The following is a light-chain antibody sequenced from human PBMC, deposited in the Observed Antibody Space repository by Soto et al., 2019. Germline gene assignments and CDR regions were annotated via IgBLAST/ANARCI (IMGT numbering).Light chain of an antibody. CDR2: GNN. Sequence: QSVLTQPPSVSGAPGQRVTISCTGSSSNIGAGYDVHWYQQLPGTAPKLLIYGNNNRPSGVPDRFSGSKSGTSASLAITGLQAEDEADYYCQPYDSSLSGSWVFGGGTKLTVL. CDR1: SSNIGAGYD. V-gene: IGLV1-40*01. CDR3: QPYDSSLSGSWV. J-gene: IGLJ3*02.